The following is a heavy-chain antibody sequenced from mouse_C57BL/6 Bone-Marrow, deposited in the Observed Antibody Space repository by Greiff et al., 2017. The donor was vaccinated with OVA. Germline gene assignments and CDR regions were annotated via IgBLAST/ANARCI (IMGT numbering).Heavy chain of an antibody. J-gene: IGHJ3*01. CDR2: ISSGGSYT. CDR1: GFTFSSYG. Sequence: EVNVVESGGDLVKPGGSLKLSCAASGFTFSSYGMSWVRQTPDKRLEWVATISSGGSYTSYPDSVKGRFTISRDNAKNTLYLQMSSLKSEDTAVYYCARRGYDYSFAYWGKGTLVTVSA. V-gene: IGHV5-6*01. D-gene: IGHD2-4*01. CDR3: ARRGYDYSFAY.